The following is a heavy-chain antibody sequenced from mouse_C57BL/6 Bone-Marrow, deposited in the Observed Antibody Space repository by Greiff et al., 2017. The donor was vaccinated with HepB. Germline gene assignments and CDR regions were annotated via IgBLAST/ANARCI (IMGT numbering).Heavy chain of an antibody. D-gene: IGHD2-1*01. V-gene: IGHV2-6*01. Sequence: VQVVESGPGLVAPSQSLSITCTVSGFSLTSYGVDWVRQSPGKGLEWLGVIWGVGSTNYNSALKSRLSISKDNSKSQVFLKMNSLQTDDTAMYYCASRVYLYPFAYWGQGTLVTVSA. CDR2: IWGVGST. CDR1: GFSLTSYG. J-gene: IGHJ3*01. CDR3: ASRVYLYPFAY.